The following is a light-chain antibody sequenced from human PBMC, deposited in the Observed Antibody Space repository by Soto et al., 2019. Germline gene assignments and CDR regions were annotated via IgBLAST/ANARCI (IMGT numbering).Light chain of an antibody. CDR1: NIGSKS. CDR2: YDS. V-gene: IGLV3-21*04. J-gene: IGLJ2*01. CDR3: QVWDSSSDHGV. Sequence: SYELTQPPSVSVAPGKTARITCGGTNIGSKSVHWYQQKPGQAPVLVIYYDSDRPSGIPERFSGSNSGNTATLTISRVEAGDEADYYCQVWDSSSDHGVFGGGTQLTVL.